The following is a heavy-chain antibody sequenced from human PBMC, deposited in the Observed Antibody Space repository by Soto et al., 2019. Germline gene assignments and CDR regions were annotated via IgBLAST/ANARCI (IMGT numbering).Heavy chain of an antibody. V-gene: IGHV3-21*01. D-gene: IGHD4-17*01. CDR3: ARDLGAVTTLGFQN. CDR1: GFTFSNSG. J-gene: IGHJ1*01. Sequence: PGGSLRLSCAASGFTFSNSGMNWVRQAPGKGLEWVSFISSSSYIFYADSVKGRFTISRDNAKDALYLQMNSLRAEDTAVYYCARDLGAVTTLGFQNWGQGALVTFSS. CDR2: ISSSSYI.